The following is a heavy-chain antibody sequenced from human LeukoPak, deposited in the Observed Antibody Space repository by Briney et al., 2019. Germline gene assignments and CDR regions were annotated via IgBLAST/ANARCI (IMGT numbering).Heavy chain of an antibody. J-gene: IGHJ5*02. Sequence: SETLSLTCAVYGGSFSGYYWSWLRQPPGKGLEWIGEINHSGSTNYNPSLKSRVTISVDTSKNQFSLKLSSVTAADTAVYYCAREYSSSFYNWLDPWGQGTLVTVSS. CDR3: AREYSSSFYNWLDP. CDR2: INHSGST. CDR1: GGSFSGYY. V-gene: IGHV4-34*01. D-gene: IGHD6-13*01.